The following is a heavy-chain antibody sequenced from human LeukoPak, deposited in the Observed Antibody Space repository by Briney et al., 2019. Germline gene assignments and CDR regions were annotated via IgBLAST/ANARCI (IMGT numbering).Heavy chain of an antibody. CDR3: ARDHLGGLRSLAYYYGMDV. D-gene: IGHD3-16*01. Sequence: ASVKVSCKASGYKFTGYYMHWVRQAPGQGLEWMGIINPSGGSTSYAQKFQGRVTMTRDTSTSTVYMELSSLRSEDTAVYYCARDHLGGLRSLAYYYGMDVWGQGTTVTVSS. J-gene: IGHJ6*02. V-gene: IGHV1-46*01. CDR2: INPSGGST. CDR1: GYKFTGYY.